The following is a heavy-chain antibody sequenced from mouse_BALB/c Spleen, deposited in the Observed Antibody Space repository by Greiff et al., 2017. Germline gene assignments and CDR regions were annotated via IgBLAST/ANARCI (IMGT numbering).Heavy chain of an antibody. Sequence: EVQLVESGGGLVQPGGSLKLSCAASGFTFSSYGMSWVRQTPDKRLELVATINSNGGSTYYPDSVKGRFTISRDNAKNTLYLQMSSLKSEDTAMYYCAREGYGYDFDYWGQGTTLTVSS. CDR1: GFTFSSYG. J-gene: IGHJ2*01. D-gene: IGHD1-2*01. CDR2: INSNGGST. V-gene: IGHV5-6-3*01. CDR3: AREGYGYDFDY.